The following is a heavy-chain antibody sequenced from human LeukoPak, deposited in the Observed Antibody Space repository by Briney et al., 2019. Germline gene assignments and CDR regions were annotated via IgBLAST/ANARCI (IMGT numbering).Heavy chain of an antibody. Sequence: SETLSLTCTVSGGSISSYYWSWIRQPAGKGLEWIGRIYTSGSTNYNPSLKSRVTMSVDTSKNQFSLKLSSVTAADTAVYYCARDQGGYGAPYPYYYYGMDVWGQGTTVTVSS. D-gene: IGHD4-17*01. CDR3: ARDQGGYGAPYPYYYYGMDV. J-gene: IGHJ6*02. CDR2: IYTSGST. V-gene: IGHV4-4*07. CDR1: GGSISSYY.